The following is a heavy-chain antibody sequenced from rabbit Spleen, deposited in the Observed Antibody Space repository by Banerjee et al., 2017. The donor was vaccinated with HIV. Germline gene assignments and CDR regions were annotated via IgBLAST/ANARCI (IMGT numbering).Heavy chain of an antibody. CDR1: GVSFTSTYY. CDR3: ARFYAGYGDFGYAAM. V-gene: IGHV1S40*01. Sequence: QSLEESGGDLVKPGASLTLTCTASGVSFTSTYYMCWVRQAPGKGLEWIACIAAGSAGTTYYASWAKGRFTISKTSSTTVTLQMTSLTAADTATYFCARFYAGYGDFGYAAMWGPGTLVTVS. CDR2: IAAGSAGTT. J-gene: IGHJ4*01. D-gene: IGHD7-1*01.